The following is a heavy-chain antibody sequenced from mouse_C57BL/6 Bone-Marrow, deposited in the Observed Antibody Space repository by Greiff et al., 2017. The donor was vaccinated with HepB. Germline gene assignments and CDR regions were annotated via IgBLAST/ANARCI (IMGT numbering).Heavy chain of an antibody. J-gene: IGHJ3*01. CDR2: IYPGDGDT. V-gene: IGHV1-82*01. CDR1: GYAFSSSW. CDR3: ARGEDTTGGFAY. Sequence: VKLMESGPELVKPGASVKISCKASGYAFSSSWMNWVKQRPGKGLEWIGRIYPGDGDTNYNGKFKGKATLTADKSSSTAYMQLSSLTSEDSAVYFCARGEDTTGGFAYWGQGTLVTVSA. D-gene: IGHD1-1*01.